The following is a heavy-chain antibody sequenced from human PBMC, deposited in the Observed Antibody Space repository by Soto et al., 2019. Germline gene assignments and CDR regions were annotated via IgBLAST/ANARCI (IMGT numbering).Heavy chain of an antibody. CDR3: AKHNPSYHLRVYYFDY. V-gene: IGHV3-23*01. D-gene: IGHD6-13*01. Sequence: GGSLRLSCAASGFTFSSYAMSWVRQAPGKGLEWVSAISGSGGSTYYADSVKGRFTISRDNSKNTLYLQMNSLRAEDTAVYYCAKHNPSYHLRVYYFDYWGQGTLVTVSS. CDR1: GFTFSSYA. J-gene: IGHJ4*02. CDR2: ISGSGGST.